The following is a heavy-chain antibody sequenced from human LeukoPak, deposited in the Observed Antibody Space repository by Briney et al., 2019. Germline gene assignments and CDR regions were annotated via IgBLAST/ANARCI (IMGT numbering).Heavy chain of an antibody. V-gene: IGHV4-59*01. CDR2: IYYSGST. D-gene: IGHD5-18*01. CDR3: ARVDTAMSSTLWFDP. Sequence: SETLSLTCTVSGGSISSYYWSWIRQPPGKGLEWIGYIYYSGSTNYNPSLKSRVTISVDTSKNQFSLKLSSGTAADTAVYYCARVDTAMSSTLWFDPWGQGTLVTVSS. J-gene: IGHJ5*02. CDR1: GGSISSYY.